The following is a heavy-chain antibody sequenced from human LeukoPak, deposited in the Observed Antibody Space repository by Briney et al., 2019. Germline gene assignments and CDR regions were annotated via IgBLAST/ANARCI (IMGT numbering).Heavy chain of an antibody. Sequence: GGSLRLSCAASGFTFSSYAMSWVRQAPGKGLEWVSTISGSGGNTYYADSVKGRFTISRDNSKNTLYLQMNSLRAEDTAVYYCANMVRGVITYFDYWGRGTLVTVSS. J-gene: IGHJ4*02. CDR3: ANMVRGVITYFDY. D-gene: IGHD3-10*01. CDR2: ISGSGGNT. CDR1: GFTFSSYA. V-gene: IGHV3-23*01.